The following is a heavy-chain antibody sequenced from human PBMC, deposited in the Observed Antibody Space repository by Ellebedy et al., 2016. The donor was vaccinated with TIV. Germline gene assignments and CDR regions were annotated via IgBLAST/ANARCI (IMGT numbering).Heavy chain of an antibody. Sequence: GESLKISCAASGFTFSSYGMHWVRQAPGKGLEWVAFISYDGSNKYYGDSVKGRFTISRDNSKNTLYLQMNSLRGEDTAVYYCARLLGEMGNYHGMDVWGQGTTVTVSS. V-gene: IGHV3-30*03. CDR2: ISYDGSNK. D-gene: IGHD3-10*01. CDR3: ARLLGEMGNYHGMDV. CDR1: GFTFSSYG. J-gene: IGHJ6*02.